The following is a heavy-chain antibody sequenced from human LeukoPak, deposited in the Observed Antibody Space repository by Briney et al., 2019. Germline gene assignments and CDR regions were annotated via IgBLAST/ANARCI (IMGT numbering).Heavy chain of an antibody. Sequence: SETLSLTCAVYGGSFSGYYWSWIRQPPGKGLEWIGEINHSGSTNYYPSLKSRVTISVDTSKNQFSLKLSSVTAADTAVYYCARGWNSGYDQTFDYWGQGTLVTVSS. CDR2: INHSGST. V-gene: IGHV4-34*01. CDR1: GGSFSGYY. CDR3: ARGWNSGYDQTFDY. J-gene: IGHJ4*02. D-gene: IGHD5-12*01.